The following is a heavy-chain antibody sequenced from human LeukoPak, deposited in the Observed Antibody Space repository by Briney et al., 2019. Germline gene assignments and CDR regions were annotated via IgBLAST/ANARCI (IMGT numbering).Heavy chain of an antibody. Sequence: PSETLSLTCTVSGGSISSYYWSWIRQPPGKGLEWIGYIYYSGSTNYNPSLKSRVTISVDTSKNQFSLKLSSVTAADTAVYYCARGDSNPDYWGQGTLVTVSS. J-gene: IGHJ4*02. CDR2: IYYSGST. CDR3: ARGDSNPDY. D-gene: IGHD2-21*01. V-gene: IGHV4-59*01. CDR1: GGSISSYY.